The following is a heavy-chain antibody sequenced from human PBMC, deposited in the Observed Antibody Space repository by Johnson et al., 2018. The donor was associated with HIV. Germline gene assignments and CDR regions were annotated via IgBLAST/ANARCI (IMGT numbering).Heavy chain of an antibody. CDR1: GFTFNNYD. CDR2: IRYDGSYKT. J-gene: IGHJ3*01. CDR3: GRAKGNSYYGSGHDAFDF. D-gene: IGHD3-10*01. V-gene: IGHV3-30*02. Sequence: VQLVESGGGVVQPGGSLRLSCAASGFTFNNYDMHWVRQAPGKGLEWVAFIRYDGSYKTAYADSVKGRFTISRDNSKNTLFLQLNSLRAEDTAVYYCGRAKGNSYYGSGHDAFDFCGQGTVVSVST.